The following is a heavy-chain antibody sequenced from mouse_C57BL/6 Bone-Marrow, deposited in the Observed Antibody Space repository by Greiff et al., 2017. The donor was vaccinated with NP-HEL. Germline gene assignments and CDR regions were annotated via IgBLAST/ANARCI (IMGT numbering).Heavy chain of an antibody. CDR3: ARDRVVSPLDY. D-gene: IGHD1-1*01. CDR1: GYTFTSYG. Sequence: QVQLQQSGAELVRPGASVKLSCKASGYTFTSYGIRWVKQRTGQGLEWIGEIYPRSGSTYYNEKFKGKATLTVDKSSSTAYMQLRSLTSEDSAVFFAARDRVVSPLDYWGQGTTLTVSS. CDR2: IYPRSGST. J-gene: IGHJ2*01. V-gene: IGHV1-81*01.